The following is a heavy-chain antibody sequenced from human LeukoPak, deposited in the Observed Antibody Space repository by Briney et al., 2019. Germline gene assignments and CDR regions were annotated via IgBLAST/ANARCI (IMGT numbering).Heavy chain of an antibody. CDR1: GFTFSSYG. J-gene: IGHJ5*02. CDR3: TRVAQSGPTGWFDP. CDR2: ISYDGSNK. Sequence: GGSLRLSCAASGFTFSSYGMHWVRQAPGKGLEWVAVISYDGSNKYYADSVKGRFTISRDNPGNVVYLQMDSLRAEDTAVYYCTRVAQSGPTGWFDPWGQGTLVTVSS. V-gene: IGHV3-30*03. D-gene: IGHD1-1*01.